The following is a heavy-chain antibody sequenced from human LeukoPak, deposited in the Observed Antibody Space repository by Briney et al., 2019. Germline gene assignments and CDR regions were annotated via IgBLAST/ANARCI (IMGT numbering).Heavy chain of an antibody. CDR1: GFIFSAYS. D-gene: IGHD5-18*01. Sequence: GGSLRLSCAPSGFIFSAYSMNWVCQAPGKGLEWVSYISSSSSAIYYADSVKGRFTISRDNAKNSLYLQMNSLRVEDTAVYYCARDTYSSGLWYFNYWGQGTLVTVSS. V-gene: IGHV3-48*01. J-gene: IGHJ4*02. CDR3: ARDTYSSGLWYFNY. CDR2: ISSSSSAI.